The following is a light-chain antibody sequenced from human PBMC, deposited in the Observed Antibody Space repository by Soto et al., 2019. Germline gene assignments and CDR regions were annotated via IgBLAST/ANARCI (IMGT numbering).Light chain of an antibody. CDR3: QQYNSYPGT. J-gene: IGKJ1*01. CDR1: QSISSW. Sequence: DIQMTQSPSTLFGSLGDRVTITCRASQSISSWLAWYQQKPGKAPKLLIYKASSLESGVPSRFSGSGSGTEFTLTISSLQPDDVATYYCQQYNSYPGTFGQGTKVEI. CDR2: KAS. V-gene: IGKV1-5*03.